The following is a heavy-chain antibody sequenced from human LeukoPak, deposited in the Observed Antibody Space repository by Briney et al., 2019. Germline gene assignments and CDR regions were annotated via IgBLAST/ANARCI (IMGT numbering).Heavy chain of an antibody. J-gene: IGHJ4*02. Sequence: GGSLRLSCAASGFTFSSKWMSWVRQAPGKGLEWVANIKHDGSEKNCVDSVKGRFTISRDNAKNALYLQMNSLRVEDTAVHYCARDGSGEWPIGYWGQGTLVTVSS. CDR2: IKHDGSEK. V-gene: IGHV3-7*01. CDR3: ARDGSGEWPIGY. D-gene: IGHD3-10*01. CDR1: GFTFSSKW.